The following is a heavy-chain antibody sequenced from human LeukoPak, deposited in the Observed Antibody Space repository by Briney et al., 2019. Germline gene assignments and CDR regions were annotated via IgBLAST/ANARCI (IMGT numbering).Heavy chain of an antibody. CDR3: ARDFVTMFRGAPYYYYYYMDV. Sequence: GGSLRLSCAASGFRFDDYDMYWVRQGPGKGLEWVSGISWKSGNIGYADSVKGRYTISRDNAKNSLYLQMNSLRAEDTAVYYCARDFVTMFRGAPYYYYYYMDVWGKGTTVTVSS. D-gene: IGHD3-10*01. V-gene: IGHV3-9*01. CDR2: ISWKSGNI. CDR1: GFRFDDYD. J-gene: IGHJ6*03.